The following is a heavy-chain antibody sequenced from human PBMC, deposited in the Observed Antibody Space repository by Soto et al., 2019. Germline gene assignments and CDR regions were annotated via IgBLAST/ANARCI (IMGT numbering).Heavy chain of an antibody. CDR3: AGNSLTGYYNYYYSMDV. Sequence: PGESLKISFKSSGYSFSSYWIAWVRLMPGKGLEWMGSIYPDDSDTKYSPSFQGQVTISADKSISAAYLQWSSLKASDTAIYYCAGNSLTGYYNYYYSMDVWGQGTTVTVSS. J-gene: IGHJ6*02. D-gene: IGHD3-9*01. CDR1: GYSFSSYW. CDR2: IYPDDSDT. V-gene: IGHV5-51*01.